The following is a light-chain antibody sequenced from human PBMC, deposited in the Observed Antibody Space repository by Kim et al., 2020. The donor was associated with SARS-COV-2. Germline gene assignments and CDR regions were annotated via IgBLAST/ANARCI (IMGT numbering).Light chain of an antibody. Sequence: QSALTQPASVSGSRGQSITISCTGTSSDVGRLNHVSWYQHHPGQVPNLLIYYVTNRPSGVSDRFSGSKAGNTPSLTISGLQSEDEADYYCASYTSTSTYVFGTGTKLTVL. V-gene: IGLV2-14*03. CDR3: ASYTSTSTYV. J-gene: IGLJ1*01. CDR2: YVT. CDR1: SSDVGRLNH.